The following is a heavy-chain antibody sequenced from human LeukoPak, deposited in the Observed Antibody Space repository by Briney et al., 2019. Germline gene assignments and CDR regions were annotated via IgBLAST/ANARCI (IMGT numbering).Heavy chain of an antibody. Sequence: GASRQVPCKAYGYTFTSYGISWVRQAPGQGLEWMGWINPNSGGTNYAQKFQGWVTMTRDTSISTAYMELSRLRSDDTAVYYCARGETTNYYDSSGYYLWGQGTLVTVSS. D-gene: IGHD3-22*01. CDR3: ARGETTNYYDSSGYYL. J-gene: IGHJ5*02. CDR1: GYTFTSYG. V-gene: IGHV1-2*04. CDR2: INPNSGGT.